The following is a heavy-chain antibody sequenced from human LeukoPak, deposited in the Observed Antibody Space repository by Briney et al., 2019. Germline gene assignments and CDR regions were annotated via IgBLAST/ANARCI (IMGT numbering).Heavy chain of an antibody. CDR2: IYPGGSDT. J-gene: IGHJ6*02. Sequence: GESLKISCKGSGYSFTSYWIGWVCQMPGKGLEWMGIIYPGGSDTRYSPSFQGQVTISADKSISTAYLQWSSLKASDTAMYYCASSSPAYYYYYGMDVWGQGTTVTVSS. CDR3: ASSSPAYYYYYGMDV. CDR1: GYSFTSYW. V-gene: IGHV5-51*01.